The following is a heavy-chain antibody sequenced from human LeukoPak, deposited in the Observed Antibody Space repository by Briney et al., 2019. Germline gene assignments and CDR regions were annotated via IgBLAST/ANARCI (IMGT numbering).Heavy chain of an antibody. CDR3: TTENWNDPVYYYGMDV. Sequence: GGSLRLSCAASGFTFSNAWMSWVRQAPGKGLEWVGRIKSKTDGGTTDYAAPVKGRFTISRDDSKNTLYLQMNSLKTEDTAVYYCTTENWNDPVYYYGMDVWGQGTTVTVSS. CDR1: GFTFSNAW. J-gene: IGHJ6*02. V-gene: IGHV3-15*01. CDR2: IKSKTDGGTT. D-gene: IGHD1-1*01.